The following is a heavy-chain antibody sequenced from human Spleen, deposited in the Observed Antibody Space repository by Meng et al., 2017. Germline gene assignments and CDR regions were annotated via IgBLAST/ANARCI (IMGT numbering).Heavy chain of an antibody. CDR1: GGSISTSGYY. CDR3: VRSSGWVRTGFDP. J-gene: IGHJ5*02. Sequence: QPQLQESGPGLVKPSEALSRTCSVSGGSISTSGYYWGWIRQPPGKGLEWIGGIGHSGFTYYTPSLKSRVTVSIDTSKSQFSLMLTSVTAADTAVYYCVRSSGWVRTGFDPWGQGTLVTVSS. CDR2: IGHSGFT. D-gene: IGHD6-19*01. V-gene: IGHV4-39*01.